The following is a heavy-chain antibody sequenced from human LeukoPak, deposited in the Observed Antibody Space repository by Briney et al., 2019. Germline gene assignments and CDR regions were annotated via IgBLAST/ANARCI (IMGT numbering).Heavy chain of an antibody. D-gene: IGHD1-1*01. CDR1: GFTFKSSS. V-gene: IGHV3-21*01. Sequence: GGSLRLSCVTSGFTFKSSSMSWVRQAPGKGLEWVAFIGHFSGDIFYADSVKGRFNISRDDAKDSVYLQMNSLRVDDTAVYFCARDPYTGSMFDYWGHGTLVTVSS. CDR2: IGHFSGDI. J-gene: IGHJ4*01. CDR3: ARDPYTGSMFDY.